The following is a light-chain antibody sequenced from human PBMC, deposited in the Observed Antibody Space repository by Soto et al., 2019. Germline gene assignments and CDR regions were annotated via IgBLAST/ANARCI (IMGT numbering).Light chain of an antibody. CDR2: DVN. Sequence: QSALTQPPSASGSPGQSFAISCSGTSSDVGGYNYVSWYQQHPGKAPKLMIYDVNKRPSGVPDRFSGSKSGNTASLTVSGLQAEDEADYYCISYAGSNKPAFGGGTKLTVL. CDR3: ISYAGSNKPA. V-gene: IGLV2-8*01. CDR1: SSDVGGYNY. J-gene: IGLJ2*01.